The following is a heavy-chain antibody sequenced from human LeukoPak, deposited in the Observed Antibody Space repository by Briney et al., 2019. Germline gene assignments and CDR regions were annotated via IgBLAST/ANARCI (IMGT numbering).Heavy chain of an antibody. Sequence: GGSLRLSCTASGFTFGDYGMNWVRQAPGKGLEYVSAISSNGGSTYYANSVKGRFTISRDNSKNTLYLQMGSLRAEDMAVYYCAREPIVGATAGFDYWGQGTLVTVSS. CDR2: ISSNGGST. D-gene: IGHD1-26*01. V-gene: IGHV3-64*01. CDR3: AREPIVGATAGFDY. CDR1: GFTFGDYG. J-gene: IGHJ4*02.